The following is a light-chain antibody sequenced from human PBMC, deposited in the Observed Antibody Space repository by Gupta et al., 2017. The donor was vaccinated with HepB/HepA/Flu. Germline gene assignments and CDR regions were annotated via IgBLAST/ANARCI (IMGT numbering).Light chain of an antibody. Sequence: SYELTQPPSVSVSPGQTASITCSGDKLGNKYAYWFQQKPGQSPVLVIYENNKRPSGIPERFSGSNSGNTASMTISGTQAMDEDDYYCQKWDSTTVVFGGGTKLTVL. CDR1: KLGNKY. CDR2: ENN. CDR3: QKWDSTTVV. V-gene: IGLV3-1*01. J-gene: IGLJ2*01.